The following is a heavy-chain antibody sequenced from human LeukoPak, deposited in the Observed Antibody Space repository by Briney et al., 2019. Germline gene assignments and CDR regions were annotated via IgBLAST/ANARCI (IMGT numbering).Heavy chain of an antibody. CDR1: GFSFSTYS. CDR3: ARGQGSGSRMEGYFDY. Sequence: PGGSLRLSCAASGFSFSTYSMNWVRQAPGKGLEWVSSISSSSSYIYYADSVKGRFTISRDNAKNSLYLQMNSLRAEDTAVYYCARGQGSGSRMEGYFDYWGQGTLVTVSS. V-gene: IGHV3-21*01. CDR2: ISSSSSYI. D-gene: IGHD3-10*01. J-gene: IGHJ4*02.